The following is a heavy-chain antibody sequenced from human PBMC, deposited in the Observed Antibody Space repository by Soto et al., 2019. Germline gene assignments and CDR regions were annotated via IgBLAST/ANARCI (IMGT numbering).Heavy chain of an antibody. CDR2: IHHSGST. Sequence: QVQLQESGPGLVRPSGTVSLTCAVSGGSISNGDWWSWGRQPPRKGLEWIGEIHHSGSTNYNPSLKSRVTMSVVPSKNLFALTLNSVTAADTAFYYCARDQGSHPGDWGQGTLVSVSS. J-gene: IGHJ4*02. V-gene: IGHV4-4*02. CDR1: GGSISNGDW. CDR3: ARDQGSHPGD. D-gene: IGHD6-13*01.